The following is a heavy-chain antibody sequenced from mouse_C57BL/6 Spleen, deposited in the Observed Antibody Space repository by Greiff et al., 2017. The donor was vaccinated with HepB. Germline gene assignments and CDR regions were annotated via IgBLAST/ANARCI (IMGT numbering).Heavy chain of an antibody. D-gene: IGHD3-2*02. CDR3: ARPRAQANYFGY. J-gene: IGHJ2*01. Sequence: EVMLVESGGGLVKPGGSLKLSCAASGFTFSDYGMHWVRQAPEKGLEWVAYISSGSSTIYYADTVKGRFTISRDNAKNTLFLQMTSLRSEDTAMYYCARPRAQANYFGYWGQGTTLTDSS. V-gene: IGHV5-17*01. CDR2: ISSGSSTI. CDR1: GFTFSDYG.